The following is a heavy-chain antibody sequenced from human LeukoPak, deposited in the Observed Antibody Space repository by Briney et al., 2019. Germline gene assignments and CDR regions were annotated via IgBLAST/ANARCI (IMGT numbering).Heavy chain of an antibody. CDR3: ARGGHFAFDI. CDR2: ISYDGSNK. J-gene: IGHJ3*02. CDR1: GFTFSSYG. Sequence: PGGSLRLSCAASGFTFSSYGMHWVRQAPGKGLEWVAVISYDGSNKYYADSVKGRFTISRDNSKNTLYLQMNSRRAEDTAVYYCARGGHFAFDIWGQGTMVTVSS. V-gene: IGHV3-30*03.